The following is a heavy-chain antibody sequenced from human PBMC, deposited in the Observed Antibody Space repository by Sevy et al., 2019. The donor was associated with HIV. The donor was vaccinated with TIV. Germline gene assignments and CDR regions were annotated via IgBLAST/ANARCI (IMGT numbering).Heavy chain of an antibody. V-gene: IGHV1-18*01. CDR1: GYTFTSYG. D-gene: IGHD3-22*01. Sequence: ASVKVSCKASGYTFTSYGISWVRQAPGQGLEWMGWISAYNGNTNYEQKLQGRVTMTTDTSTSTAYMELRSLRSDDTALYFCARDLGGYYDSSGYYPIDYWGQGTLVTVSS. CDR3: ARDLGGYYDSSGYYPIDY. J-gene: IGHJ4*02. CDR2: ISAYNGNT.